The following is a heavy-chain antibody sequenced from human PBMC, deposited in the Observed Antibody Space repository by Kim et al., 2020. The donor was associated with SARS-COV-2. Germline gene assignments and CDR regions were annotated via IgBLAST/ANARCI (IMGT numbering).Heavy chain of an antibody. CDR1: GGSISSGGYY. J-gene: IGHJ3*02. CDR3: ARVREVAFDI. V-gene: IGHV4-31*03. Sequence: SETLSLTCTVSGGSISSGGYYWSWIRQHPGKGLEWIGYIYYSGSTYYNPSLKSRVTISVDTSKNQFSLKLSSVTAADTAVYYCARVREVAFDIWGQGTMVTVSS. CDR2: IYYSGST.